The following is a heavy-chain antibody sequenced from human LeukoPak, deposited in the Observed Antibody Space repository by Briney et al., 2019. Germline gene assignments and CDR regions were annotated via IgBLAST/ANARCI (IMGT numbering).Heavy chain of an antibody. CDR2: IYYSGST. V-gene: IGHV4-59*01. CDR1: GGSISSYY. Sequence: SETLSLTCTVSGGSISSYYWSWIRQPPGKGLEWIGYIYYSGSTNYNPSLKSRVTISVDTSKNQFSLKLSSVTAADTAVYYCARASGSSWYGIGFFDYWGQGTLVTVSS. J-gene: IGHJ4*02. CDR3: ARASGSSWYGIGFFDY. D-gene: IGHD6-13*01.